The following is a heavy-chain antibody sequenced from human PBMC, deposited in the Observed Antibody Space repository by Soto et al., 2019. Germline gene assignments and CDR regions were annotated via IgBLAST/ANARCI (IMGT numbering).Heavy chain of an antibody. CDR2: ISAYNGNT. J-gene: IGHJ6*02. CDR1: GYTFTSYG. Sequence: QVQLVQSGAEVKKPGASVKVSCKASGYTFTSYGISWVRQAPGQGLEWMGWISAYNGNTNYAQKLQGRVTMTTDTSTRTAHMGLRSLRSDDTAVYYCARVGVRGVSYYYYGMDVWGQGTTVTVSS. V-gene: IGHV1-18*01. D-gene: IGHD3-10*01. CDR3: ARVGVRGVSYYYYGMDV.